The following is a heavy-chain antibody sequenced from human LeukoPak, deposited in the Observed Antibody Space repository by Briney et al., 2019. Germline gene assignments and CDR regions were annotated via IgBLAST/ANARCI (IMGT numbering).Heavy chain of an antibody. V-gene: IGHV4-39*07. CDR3: ARRPRGYSHGPYFDY. J-gene: IGHJ4*02. D-gene: IGHD5-18*01. Sequence: SETLSLTCTVSGDSITSSHWWSWIRQSPGKGLEWIGNIYSSGNTYYNASLKSRVTISVDTSKNQFSLKLSSVTAADTAVYYCARRPRGYSHGPYFDYWGQGTLVTVSS. CDR1: GDSITSSHW. CDR2: IYSSGNT.